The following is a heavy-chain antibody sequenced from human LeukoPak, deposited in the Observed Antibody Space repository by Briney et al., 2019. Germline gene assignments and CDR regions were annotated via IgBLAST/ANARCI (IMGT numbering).Heavy chain of an antibody. CDR3: ARDLGGYWYFDL. Sequence: SETLSLTCAVYGGSFSGYYWSWIRQPPGKGLEWIGEINHSGSTTYNPSLKSRVTMSVDTSKNQFSLKLSSVTAADTAVYYCARDLGGYWYFDLWGRGTLVTVSS. CDR2: INHSGST. CDR1: GGSFSGYY. J-gene: IGHJ2*01. D-gene: IGHD1-26*01. V-gene: IGHV4-34*01.